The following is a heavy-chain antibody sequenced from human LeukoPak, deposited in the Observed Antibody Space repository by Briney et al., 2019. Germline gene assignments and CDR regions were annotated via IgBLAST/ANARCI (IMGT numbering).Heavy chain of an antibody. V-gene: IGHV1-18*01. CDR1: GYTFTSYG. D-gene: IGHD3-22*01. CDR3: ASSGYDSSGTDYFDY. Sequence: ASVKVSCKASGYTFTSYGISWVRQAPGQGPEWIGWISAYNGNTNYAQKLQGRVTMTTDTSTSTAYMELRSLRSDDTAVYYCASSGYDSSGTDYFDYWGQGTLVTVSS. CDR2: ISAYNGNT. J-gene: IGHJ4*02.